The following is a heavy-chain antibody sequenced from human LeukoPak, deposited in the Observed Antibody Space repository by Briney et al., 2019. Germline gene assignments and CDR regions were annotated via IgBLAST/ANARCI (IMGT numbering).Heavy chain of an antibody. J-gene: IGHJ6*02. Sequence: ASVKVSCKASGYTLTDYYMHWVRQAPGQGLEWMGRINPNSGGTNYAQKFQGRVTMTRDTSISTVYMELSRLRSDDTAVYYCASDPPYGMDVWGQGTTVTVSS. CDR2: INPNSGGT. CDR3: ASDPPYGMDV. CDR1: GYTLTDYY. V-gene: IGHV1-2*06.